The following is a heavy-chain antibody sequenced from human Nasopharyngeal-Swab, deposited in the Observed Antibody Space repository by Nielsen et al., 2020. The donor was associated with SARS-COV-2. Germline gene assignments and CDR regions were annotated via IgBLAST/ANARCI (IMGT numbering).Heavy chain of an antibody. V-gene: IGHV1-2*02. Sequence: ASVKVSCKASGYTFTSYDINWVRQATGQGLEWMGWMNSNSGGTNYAQKYQGRVTMARDTSSNTAYMELSRLTSDDTAVYFCARDRSTTGWNDAFDIWGQGTVVTVSS. J-gene: IGHJ3*02. CDR1: GYTFTSYD. CDR3: ARDRSTTGWNDAFDI. CDR2: MNSNSGGT. D-gene: IGHD1-1*01.